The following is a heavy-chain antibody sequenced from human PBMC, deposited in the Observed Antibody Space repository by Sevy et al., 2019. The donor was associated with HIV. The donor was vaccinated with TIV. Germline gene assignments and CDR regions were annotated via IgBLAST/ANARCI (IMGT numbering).Heavy chain of an antibody. CDR3: ARDFRSRDFWSGYYASTNWFDP. Sequence: GGSLRLSCAASGFTFSSYWMHWVRQAPGKGLVWVSRINSDGSSTSYADSVKGRFTISRDNAKNTLYLQMNSLRAEDTAVYYYARDFRSRDFWSGYYASTNWFDPWGQGTLVTVSS. D-gene: IGHD3-3*01. V-gene: IGHV3-74*01. J-gene: IGHJ5*02. CDR1: GFTFSSYW. CDR2: INSDGSST.